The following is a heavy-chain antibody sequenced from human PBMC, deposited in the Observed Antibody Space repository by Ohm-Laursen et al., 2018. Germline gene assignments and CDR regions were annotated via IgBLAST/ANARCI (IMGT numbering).Heavy chain of an antibody. V-gene: IGHV4-59*12. CDR1: GGSISSYY. Sequence: SETLSLTCSVSGGSISSYYWSWIRQPPGKGLEWIGYIYYSGSTYYNPSLKSRVTISVDTSKNQFSLKLSSVTAADTAVYYCARGRGTYSLGAFDIWGQGTMVTVSS. CDR3: ARGRGTYSLGAFDI. D-gene: IGHD1-26*01. CDR2: IYYSGST. J-gene: IGHJ3*02.